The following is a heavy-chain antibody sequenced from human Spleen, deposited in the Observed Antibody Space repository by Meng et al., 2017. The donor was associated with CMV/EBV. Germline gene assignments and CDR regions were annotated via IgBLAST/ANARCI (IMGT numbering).Heavy chain of an antibody. J-gene: IGHJ4*02. CDR3: ARGPHYDILTGYYLRWGFDY. CDR1: FSGYY. CDR2: INHSGST. Sequence: FSGYYWSWIRQPPGKGLESIGEINHSGSTNYNPSLKSRVTISVDTSKNQFSLKLSSVTAADTAVYYCARGPHYDILTGYYLRWGFDYWGQGTLVTVSS. V-gene: IGHV4-34*01. D-gene: IGHD3-9*01.